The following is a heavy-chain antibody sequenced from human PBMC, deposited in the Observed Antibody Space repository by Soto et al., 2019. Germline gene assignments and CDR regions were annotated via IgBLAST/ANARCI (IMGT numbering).Heavy chain of an antibody. Sequence: EVQLVESGGGLVKPGGSLTLSCAASGFSFSNVWMSWVRQAPXXGXEXXXXXXXXXXXXTTDYTAPVKGRFTISRDDSKDTLYLQMNSLKTEDTAVYYCTTYSTQTFCDGGPCYSVQTKIHDSWGQGILVTVSS. V-gene: IGHV3-15*01. D-gene: IGHD2-15*01. CDR1: GFSFSNVW. J-gene: IGHJ4*02. CDR3: TTYSTQTFCDGGPCYSVQTKIHDS. CDR2: XXXXXXXXTT.